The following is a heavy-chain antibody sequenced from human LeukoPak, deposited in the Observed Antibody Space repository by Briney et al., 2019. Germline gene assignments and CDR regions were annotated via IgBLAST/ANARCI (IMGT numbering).Heavy chain of an antibody. V-gene: IGHV4-4*07. CDR1: GASVSSYY. Sequence: PSETLSLTCTVSGASVSSYYWIWLRQPAGRGLERIGRIDASGSTNYNPSLKSRVTMSVDSSKNQFSLKVSSVTAADTAVYYCARKDGDIWGQGTMVTVSS. D-gene: IGHD5-24*01. CDR3: ARKDGDI. CDR2: IDASGST. J-gene: IGHJ3*02.